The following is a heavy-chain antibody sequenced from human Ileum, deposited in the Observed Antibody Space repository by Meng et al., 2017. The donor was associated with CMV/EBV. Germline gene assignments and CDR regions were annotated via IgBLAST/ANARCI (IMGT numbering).Heavy chain of an antibody. CDR3: ARPRVAGTAHFDS. CDR1: GYTFTGYY. J-gene: IGHJ4*02. D-gene: IGHD6-19*01. Sequence: ASVKVTCKASGYTFTGYYIHWVRQAPGQGREWLGWVNPNSGGTNYAQKFQGRVTMTRDTSISTAYMELNRLTSDDTAVYYCARPRVAGTAHFDSWGQGTLVTVSS. V-gene: IGHV1-2*02. CDR2: VNPNSGGT.